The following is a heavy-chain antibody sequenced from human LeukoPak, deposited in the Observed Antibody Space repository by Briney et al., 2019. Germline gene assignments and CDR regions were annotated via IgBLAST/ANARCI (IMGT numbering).Heavy chain of an antibody. Sequence: ASVKVSCKASGGTFSSYSISWVRQAPGQGLEWMGRINPILGITNYAQKFQGRVTITADKSTSTAYMELSSLRSEDTAMYYCARVRYCSGGSCYFHDFWGQGTLVTVSS. CDR3: ARVRYCSGGSCYFHDF. J-gene: IGHJ4*02. D-gene: IGHD2-15*01. CDR2: INPILGIT. V-gene: IGHV1-69*02. CDR1: GGTFSSYS.